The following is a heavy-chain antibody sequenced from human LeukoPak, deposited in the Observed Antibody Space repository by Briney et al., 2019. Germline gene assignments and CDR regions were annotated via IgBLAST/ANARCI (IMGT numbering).Heavy chain of an antibody. CDR3: ARDPLP. Sequence: GGSLRLSCAASGFTFSSYWMHCVRQAPGKGLVWVSRIKSDGSSTSYADSVTGRFTISRDNAKNTLHLQMNSLRAEDTAVYFCARDPLPWGQGTMVTVSS. CDR2: IKSDGSST. CDR1: GFTFSSYW. V-gene: IGHV3-74*01. J-gene: IGHJ5*02.